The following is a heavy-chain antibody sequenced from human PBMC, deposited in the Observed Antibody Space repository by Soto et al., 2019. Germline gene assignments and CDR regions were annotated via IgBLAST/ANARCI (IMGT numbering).Heavy chain of an antibody. V-gene: IGHV3-33*01. CDR3: ARASPYYYYMDV. J-gene: IGHJ6*03. D-gene: IGHD2-2*01. CDR1: GFTFSSYG. CDR2: IWYDGSNK. Sequence: ESGGGVVQPGRSLRLSCAASGFTFSSYGMHWVRQAPGKGLEWVAVIWYDGSNKYYADSVKGRFTISRDNSKNTLYLQMNSLRAEDTAVYYCARASPYYYYMDVWGKGTTVTVSS.